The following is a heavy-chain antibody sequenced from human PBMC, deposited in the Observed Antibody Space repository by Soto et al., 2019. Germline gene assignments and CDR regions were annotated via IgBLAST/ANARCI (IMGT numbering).Heavy chain of an antibody. J-gene: IGHJ3*02. CDR1: GGSFSGYY. Sequence: SETLSLTCAVYGGSFSGYYWSWIRQPPGKGLEWIGEINHSGSTNYNPSLKSRVTISVDTSKNQFSLKLSSVTAADTAVYYCARGSKIWFGEIGAFDIWGQGTMVT. D-gene: IGHD3-10*01. CDR3: ARGSKIWFGEIGAFDI. CDR2: INHSGST. V-gene: IGHV4-34*01.